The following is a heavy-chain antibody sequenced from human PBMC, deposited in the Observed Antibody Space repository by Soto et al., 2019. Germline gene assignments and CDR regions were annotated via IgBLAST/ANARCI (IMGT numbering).Heavy chain of an antibody. V-gene: IGHV3-21*01. Sequence: GGYLRLSCVGYGFTFSTYSISWVRQAPGKGLEWVSSISSRSDIYYADSVKGRFTISRDNANNSVSLQMNSLRAEDTAVYYCAREYTAWPLAYGLDVWGQGTTVTVSS. D-gene: IGHD2-2*02. CDR2: ISSRSDI. CDR3: AREYTAWPLAYGLDV. J-gene: IGHJ6*02. CDR1: GFTFSTYS.